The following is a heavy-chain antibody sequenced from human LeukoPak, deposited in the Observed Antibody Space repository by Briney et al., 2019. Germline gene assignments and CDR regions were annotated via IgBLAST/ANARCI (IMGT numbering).Heavy chain of an antibody. J-gene: IGHJ4*02. Sequence: GGSLRLSCEASGFRISSNWMNWVRQAPGKGLEWVAFIRYDGSNKYYADSVKGRFTISRDNSKNTLYLQMSSLRAEDTAVYYCARGYGEDFDYWGQGTLVTVSS. CDR2: IRYDGSNK. CDR3: ARGYGEDFDY. D-gene: IGHD4-17*01. CDR1: GFRISSNW. V-gene: IGHV3-30*02.